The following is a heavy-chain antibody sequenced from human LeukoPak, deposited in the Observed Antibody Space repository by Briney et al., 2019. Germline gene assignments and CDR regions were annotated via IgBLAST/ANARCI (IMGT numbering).Heavy chain of an antibody. Sequence: PGGSLRLSCAASGFTFSSYAMHWVRQAPGKGLEWVAVISYDGSNKYYADSVKGRFTISRDNSKNTLYLQMNSLRAEDTAVYYCARTLGVIAIDYWGQGTLVTVSS. D-gene: IGHD3-22*01. J-gene: IGHJ4*02. CDR1: GFTFSSYA. CDR3: ARTLGVIAIDY. V-gene: IGHV3-30-3*01. CDR2: ISYDGSNK.